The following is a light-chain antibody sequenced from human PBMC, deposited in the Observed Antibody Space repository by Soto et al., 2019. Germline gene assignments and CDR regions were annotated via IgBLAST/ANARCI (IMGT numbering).Light chain of an antibody. CDR1: SSDIGRYNY. V-gene: IGLV2-14*01. CDR3: SSYISSSTYV. J-gene: IGLJ1*01. Sequence: QSALTQPASVSGSPGQSITISCTGTSSDIGRYNYVSWYQQYPGKAPKFMIYGVSNRPSGVFNRFSGSKSGNTASLTISGLQAEDEADYYCSSYISSSTYVFGTGTKVTVL. CDR2: GVS.